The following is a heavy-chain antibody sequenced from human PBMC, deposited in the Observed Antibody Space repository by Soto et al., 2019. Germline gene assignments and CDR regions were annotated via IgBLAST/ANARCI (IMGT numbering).Heavy chain of an antibody. Sequence: QVQLLQPGAEVKKPGASVKFSCKASGHIFTNFYIHWVRQAPGQGLEWIGIINPNAGSTNYAQNFQGRVTMTRDTSTSTVYMDLSSLRSEDTAVYYCTRGLASGDYWGQGTLITVSS. CDR2: INPNAGST. V-gene: IGHV1-46*03. J-gene: IGHJ4*02. CDR3: TRGLASGDY. D-gene: IGHD6-6*01. CDR1: GHIFTNFY.